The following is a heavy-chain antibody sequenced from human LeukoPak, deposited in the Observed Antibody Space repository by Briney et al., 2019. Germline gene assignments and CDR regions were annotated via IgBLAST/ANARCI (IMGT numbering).Heavy chain of an antibody. V-gene: IGHV4-34*01. Sequence: SETLSLTCAVYGGSFSGYYWSWVRQPPGKGLEWIGEINHGGRTNYNPSLKSRVTISVDTSKNQFSLKLSSVTAADTAVYYCARGRQRKDFLFDYWGQGTLVTVSS. D-gene: IGHD2-15*01. CDR2: INHGGRT. CDR1: GGSFSGYY. J-gene: IGHJ4*02. CDR3: ARGRQRKDFLFDY.